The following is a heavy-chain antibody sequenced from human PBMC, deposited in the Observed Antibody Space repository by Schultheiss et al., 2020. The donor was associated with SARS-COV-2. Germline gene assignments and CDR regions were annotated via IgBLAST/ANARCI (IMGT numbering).Heavy chain of an antibody. V-gene: IGHV3-48*03. D-gene: IGHD4-17*01. CDR2: ISSTGRNT. Sequence: GGSLRLSCAASGFTFSSYEMNWVRQAPGKGLEWVSYISSTGRNTYYADSVKGRFIISRDNANNSLYLQMNRLGAEDTAVYYCARGFTVTNPSDYWGQGTLVTVSS. CDR1: GFTFSSYE. J-gene: IGHJ4*02. CDR3: ARGFTVTNPSDY.